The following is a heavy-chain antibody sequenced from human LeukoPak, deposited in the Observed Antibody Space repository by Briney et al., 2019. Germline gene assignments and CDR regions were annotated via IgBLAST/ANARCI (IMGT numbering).Heavy chain of an antibody. Sequence: ASVKVSCKXSGYTFTGYYMHWVRQAPRQGLEWMGRINPNSGGTNYAQKFQGRVTMTRDTSISTAYMELSRLRSDDTAVYYCARGSGYDIYYFDYWGQGTLVTVSS. CDR3: ARGSGYDIYYFDY. V-gene: IGHV1-2*06. CDR2: INPNSGGT. D-gene: IGHD5-12*01. CDR1: GYTFTGYY. J-gene: IGHJ4*02.